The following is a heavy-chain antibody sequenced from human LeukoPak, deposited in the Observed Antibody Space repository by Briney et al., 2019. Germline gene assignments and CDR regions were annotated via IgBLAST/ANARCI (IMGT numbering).Heavy chain of an antibody. CDR2: FDPEDGET. J-gene: IGHJ3*02. Sequence: ASVKVSCKVSGYTLTELSMHWVRQAPGKGLEWMGGFDPEDGETIYAQQFQGRVTMTEDTSTDTAYMELSSLRSEDTAVYYCATARGSGSFPDAFDIWGQGTMVTVSS. CDR1: GYTLTELS. CDR3: ATARGSGSFPDAFDI. V-gene: IGHV1-24*01. D-gene: IGHD3-10*01.